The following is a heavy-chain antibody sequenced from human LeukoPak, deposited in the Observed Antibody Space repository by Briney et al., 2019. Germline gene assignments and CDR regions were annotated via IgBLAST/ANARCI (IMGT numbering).Heavy chain of an antibody. CDR1: GGSISSYY. D-gene: IGHD5-24*01. Sequence: SETLSLTCTVSGGSISSYYWSWIRQPPGKGLEWIGYIYYSGSTNYNPSLKSRVTISVDTSKNQFSLKLSSVTAADTAVYYCAKDREMAHRGGFDYWGQGTLVTVSS. CDR3: AKDREMAHRGGFDY. CDR2: IYYSGST. J-gene: IGHJ4*02. V-gene: IGHV4-59*01.